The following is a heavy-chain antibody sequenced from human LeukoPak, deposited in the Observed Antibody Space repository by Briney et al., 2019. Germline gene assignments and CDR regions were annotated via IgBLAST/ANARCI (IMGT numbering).Heavy chain of an antibody. V-gene: IGHV4-61*05. CDR2: IYYSGSA. J-gene: IGHJ4*02. Sequence: SETLSLTCTVSGDSISRSRFYWGWIRQPPGKGLGWIGNIYYSGSANYNPSLTSRVIISVDTSKNQFSLKLSPVIAADTAVYYCARVGVDYSGNILKYFFDYWGQGTLVTVSS. D-gene: IGHD4-23*01. CDR1: GDSISRSRFY. CDR3: ARVGVDYSGNILKYFFDY.